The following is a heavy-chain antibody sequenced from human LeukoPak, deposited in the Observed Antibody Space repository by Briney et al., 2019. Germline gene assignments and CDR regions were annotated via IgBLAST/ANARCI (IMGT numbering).Heavy chain of an antibody. CDR3: ARSPSSGRAVFDI. D-gene: IGHD5-12*01. Sequence: PGGSLRLSCAASGFTFRSHAMSWVRQAPGKGLQFVSGLIENGATTYYADSVKGRFTISRDNSRSTVYLQMTSLRAEDTAVYYCARSPSSGRAVFDIWGQGTMVTVSS. CDR1: GFTFRSHA. CDR2: LIENGATT. V-gene: IGHV3-23*01. J-gene: IGHJ3*02.